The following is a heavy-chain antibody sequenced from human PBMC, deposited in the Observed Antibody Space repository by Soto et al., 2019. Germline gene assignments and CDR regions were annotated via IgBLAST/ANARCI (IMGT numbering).Heavy chain of an antibody. Sequence: EVQLVESGGGLVQPGGSLRLSCAASGLTFSSYWMSWVRQAPGKGLEWVANIKQDGSEKHYVDSVKGRFTISRDNAKNFLYLQMNSLSADDTAVYYCATNSSPYDYWGQGTLVTVSS. CDR1: GLTFSSYW. D-gene: IGHD4-4*01. CDR2: IKQDGSEK. J-gene: IGHJ4*02. V-gene: IGHV3-7*02. CDR3: ATNSSPYDY.